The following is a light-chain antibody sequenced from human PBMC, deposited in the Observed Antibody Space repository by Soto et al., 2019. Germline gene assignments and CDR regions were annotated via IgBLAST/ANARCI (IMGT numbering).Light chain of an antibody. CDR2: DVS. CDR3: CSYAGSPWV. CDR1: SSDVGGYNY. Sequence: QSVLTQPRSVSGSPGQSVTISCTGTSSDVGGYNYVSWYQQNPGKAPKLMIYDVSKRPSGVPDRFSGSKSGNTASLTISGLQAEDEADYYCCSYAGSPWVFGGGTKLTVL. J-gene: IGLJ3*02. V-gene: IGLV2-11*01.